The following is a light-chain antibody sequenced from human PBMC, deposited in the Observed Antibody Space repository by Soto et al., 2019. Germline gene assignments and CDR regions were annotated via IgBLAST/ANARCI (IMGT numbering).Light chain of an antibody. V-gene: IGLV2-14*01. CDR3: SSYTSSSTSYV. J-gene: IGLJ1*01. CDR1: SSDVGGYNY. CDR2: EVN. Sequence: QSALTRPASVSGSPGQSITISCTGTSSDVGGYNYVSWFQQHPGKAPKLMIYEVNNRSSGVSDRFFGSKSGNTASLTISGLQAEDEANYFCSSYTSSSTSYVFGTGTKLTVL.